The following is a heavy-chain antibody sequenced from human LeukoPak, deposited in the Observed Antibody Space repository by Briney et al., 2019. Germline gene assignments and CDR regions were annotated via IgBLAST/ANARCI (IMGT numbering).Heavy chain of an antibody. CDR2: IYYSGST. CDR1: GGSISSYY. J-gene: IGHJ4*02. D-gene: IGHD6-13*01. V-gene: IGHV4-59*01. Sequence: SETLSLTCTVSGGSISSYYWSWIRQPPGKGLEWIGYIYYSGSTNYNPSLKSRVTISEDTSKNQFSLKLSSVTAADTAVYYCARVTGYRIEDYFDYWGQGTLVTVSS. CDR3: ARVTGYRIEDYFDY.